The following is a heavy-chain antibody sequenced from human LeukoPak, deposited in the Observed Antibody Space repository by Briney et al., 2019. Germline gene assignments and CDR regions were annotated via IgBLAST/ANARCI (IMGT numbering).Heavy chain of an antibody. J-gene: IGHJ4*02. Sequence: RALVKVSCKASGYTFTSYDINWVRQATGQGLEWMGWMNPNTGNTGYAQKFQGRVTMTRNTSISTAYMELSSLRSEDTAVYYCAKRGYSYGDFDYWGQGTLVTVSS. CDR1: GYTFTSYD. V-gene: IGHV1-8*01. CDR3: AKRGYSYGDFDY. D-gene: IGHD5-18*01. CDR2: MNPNTGNT.